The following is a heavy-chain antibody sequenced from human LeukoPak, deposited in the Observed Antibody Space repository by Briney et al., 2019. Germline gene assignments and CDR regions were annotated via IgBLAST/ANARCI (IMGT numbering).Heavy chain of an antibody. J-gene: IGHJ4*02. CDR1: GFTFSSYS. Sequence: GGSLRLSCAASGFTFSSYSMNWVRQAPGKGLEWVSSISSSSSYIYYADSVKGRFTISRDNAKNSLYLQMNSLRAEDTAVYYCAKHYMGSSYNRAVDYWGQGTLVTVSS. CDR2: ISSSSSYI. V-gene: IGHV3-21*01. D-gene: IGHD3-10*01. CDR3: AKHYMGSSYNRAVDY.